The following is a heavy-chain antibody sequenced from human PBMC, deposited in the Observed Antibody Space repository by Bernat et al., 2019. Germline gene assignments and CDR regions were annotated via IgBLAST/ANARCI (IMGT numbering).Heavy chain of an antibody. CDR3: ARDSGDAYYFDY. J-gene: IGHJ4*02. Sequence: QVQLVESGGGVVQPGRSLRLSCAASGFTFSSYAMHWVRQAPGKGLEWVAVIWYDGSNKYYADSVKGRFTISRDNSKNTLYLQMNSLRAEDTAVYYCARDSGDAYYFDYRGQGTLVTVSS. D-gene: IGHD4-17*01. CDR2: IWYDGSNK. V-gene: IGHV3-30*07. CDR1: GFTFSSYA.